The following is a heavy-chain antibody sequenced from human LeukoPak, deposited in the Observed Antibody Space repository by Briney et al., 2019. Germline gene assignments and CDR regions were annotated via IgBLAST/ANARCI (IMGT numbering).Heavy chain of an antibody. V-gene: IGHV3-48*01. CDR1: GFTFSTYS. CDR3: ARDYYSSSWGNGY. D-gene: IGHD6-13*01. CDR2: ISPSSSTI. Sequence: GGSLRLSCAASGFTFSTYSMNWVRQAPGKGLEWVSYISPSSSTIYYADSVKGRFTISRDNDKNSLYLQMNSLRAEDTAVYYCARDYYSSSWGNGYWGQGTLVTVSS. J-gene: IGHJ4*02.